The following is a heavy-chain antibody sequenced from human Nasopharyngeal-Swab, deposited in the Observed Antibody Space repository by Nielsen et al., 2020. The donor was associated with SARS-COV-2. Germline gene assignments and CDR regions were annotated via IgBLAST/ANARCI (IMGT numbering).Heavy chain of an antibody. Sequence: SLKISCAASGFTFDNYAMHWVWQAPGKGLELVSGISWDSVTIGYADSLKGRISISRDNAKNALYLQMNSLRPEDTARYYCVKGVAVVWGHFNDWGRGTLVTVSS. D-gene: IGHD7-27*01. CDR2: ISWDSVTI. CDR1: GFTFDNYA. J-gene: IGHJ4*01. V-gene: IGHV3-9*01. CDR3: VKGVAVVWGHFND.